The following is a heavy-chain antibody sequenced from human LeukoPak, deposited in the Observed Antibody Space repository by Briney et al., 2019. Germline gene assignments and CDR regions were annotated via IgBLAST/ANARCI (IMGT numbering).Heavy chain of an antibody. Sequence: GRSLRLPCAASGFTFDDYAMHWVRQAPGKGLEWVSGISWNSGSIGYADSVKGRFTISRDNAKNSLYLQMNSLRAEDTALYYCAKGVYYGSPYYFDYWGQGTLVTVSS. J-gene: IGHJ4*02. CDR3: AKGVYYGSPYYFDY. V-gene: IGHV3-9*01. D-gene: IGHD3-10*01. CDR2: ISWNSGSI. CDR1: GFTFDDYA.